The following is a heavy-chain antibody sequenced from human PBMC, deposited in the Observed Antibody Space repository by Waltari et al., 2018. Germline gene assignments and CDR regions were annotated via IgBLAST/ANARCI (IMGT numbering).Heavy chain of an antibody. D-gene: IGHD3-10*01. CDR1: GFTFSSYA. J-gene: IGHJ6*02. CDR2: ISGSGGST. CDR3: ARDWLTMVRREYYYYGMDV. V-gene: IGHV3-23*01. Sequence: EVQLLESGGGLVQPGGSLRLSCAASGFTFSSYAMSWVRQAPGKGLEWVSAISGSGGSTYYADSVKGRFTISRDKSKNQFSLKLSSVTAADTAVYYCARDWLTMVRREYYYYGMDVWGQGTTVTVSS.